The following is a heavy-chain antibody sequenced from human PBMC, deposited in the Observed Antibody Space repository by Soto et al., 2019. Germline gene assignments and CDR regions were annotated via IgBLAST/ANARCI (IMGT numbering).Heavy chain of an antibody. J-gene: IGHJ4*02. D-gene: IGHD3-16*02. V-gene: IGHV3-66*01. CDR1: GFTVSSNY. CDR2: IYSGGGT. CDR3: ARDLYPGLDY. Sequence: EVQLVESGGGLVQPGGSLRLSCAASGFTVSSNYMSWVRHAPGKGLEWVSVIYSGGGTNYADSVKGRFTISRDNSKNTLYLQMNSLRAEDTAMYYCARDLYPGLDYWGQGTLVTLSS.